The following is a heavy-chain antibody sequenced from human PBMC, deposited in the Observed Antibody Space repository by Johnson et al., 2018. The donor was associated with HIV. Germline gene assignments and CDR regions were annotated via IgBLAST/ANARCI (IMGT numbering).Heavy chain of an antibody. V-gene: IGHV3-30*02. J-gene: IGHJ3*02. Sequence: QVLLVESGGGVVQPGGSLRLSCAASGFTFSSYGMPWVRQAPGKGLEWVAFIRYGGSNTYYADSVKGRFNISRDNAKNSLYLQMNSLRAEDTAVYYCARETRDDAFDIWGQGTMVTVSS. CDR2: IRYGGSNT. CDR3: ARETRDDAFDI. CDR1: GFTFSSYG. D-gene: IGHD4-11*01.